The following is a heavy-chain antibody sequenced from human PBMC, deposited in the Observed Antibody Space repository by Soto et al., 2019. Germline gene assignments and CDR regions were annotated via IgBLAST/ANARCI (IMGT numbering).Heavy chain of an antibody. D-gene: IGHD1-7*01. CDR3: ARIFPLITGTTLIYYYYGMDV. CDR1: GGSFSGYY. J-gene: IGHJ6*02. Sequence: SETLSLTCAVYGGSFSGYYWSWIRQPPGKGLEWIGEINHSGSTNYNPSLKSRVTISVDTSKNQFSLKLSSVTAADTAVYYCARIFPLITGTTLIYYYYGMDVWGQGTTVTVSS. V-gene: IGHV4-34*01. CDR2: INHSGST.